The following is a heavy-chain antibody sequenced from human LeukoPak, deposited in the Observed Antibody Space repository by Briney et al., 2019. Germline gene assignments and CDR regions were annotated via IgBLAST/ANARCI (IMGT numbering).Heavy chain of an antibody. CDR2: TYYRSKWYN. CDR1: EDSVSSNSAA. D-gene: IGHD3-22*01. V-gene: IGHV6-1*01. CDR3: ARGAGWLLHDNWFDP. Sequence: SQTLSLTCAISEDSVSSNSAAWNWIRQSPSRGLECLGRTYYRSKWYNDYAVSVKSRITINPDTSKNQFSLQLNSVTPEDTAVYYCARGAGWLLHDNWFDPWGQGTLVTVSS. J-gene: IGHJ5*02.